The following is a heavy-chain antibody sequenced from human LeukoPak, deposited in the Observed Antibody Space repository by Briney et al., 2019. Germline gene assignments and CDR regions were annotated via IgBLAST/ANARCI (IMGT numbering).Heavy chain of an antibody. CDR1: SGSLGSYY. CDR2: IYTSGST. J-gene: IGHJ4*02. CDR3: AREYSSSSGKALDY. Sequence: SETLSLTCTVSSGSLGSYYWNWLRQPAGKGLEWIGHIYTSGSTNHNPSLKSRVTMSVDTSKNQFSLKLNSVTAADTAFYYCAREYSSSSGKALDYWGQGTLVTVSS. V-gene: IGHV4-4*07. D-gene: IGHD6-6*01.